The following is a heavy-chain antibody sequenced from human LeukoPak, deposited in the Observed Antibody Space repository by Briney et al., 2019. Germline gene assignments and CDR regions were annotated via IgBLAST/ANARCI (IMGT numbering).Heavy chain of an antibody. V-gene: IGHV3-48*04. Sequence: GGSLRLSCAASGFTFSSYNMNWVRQAPGKGLEWVSYIDRSSGTIYYADSVKGRFTISRDNAKNSLYLQMNSLRPEDTALYYCARDYYDSSGLWRSYDWGQGTLVTVSS. CDR3: ARDYYDSSGLWRSYD. D-gene: IGHD3-22*01. CDR2: IDRSSGTI. J-gene: IGHJ4*02. CDR1: GFTFSSYN.